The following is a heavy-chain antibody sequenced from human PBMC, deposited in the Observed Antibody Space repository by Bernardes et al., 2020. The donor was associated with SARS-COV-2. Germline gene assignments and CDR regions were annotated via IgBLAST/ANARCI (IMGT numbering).Heavy chain of an antibody. V-gene: IGHV3-74*01. CDR3: ASARAAYSSSWYFSAPGQNGFDP. J-gene: IGHJ5*02. CDR1: GFTFSSYW. CDR2: INSYGSST. D-gene: IGHD6-13*01. Sequence: GGSLRLSCAASGFTFSSYWMHWVRQAPGKGLVWVSRINSYGSSTSYADSVKGRFTISRDNAKNTLYLQMNSLGAEDTAVYYCASARAAYSSSWYFSAPGQNGFDPWGQGTLVTVSS.